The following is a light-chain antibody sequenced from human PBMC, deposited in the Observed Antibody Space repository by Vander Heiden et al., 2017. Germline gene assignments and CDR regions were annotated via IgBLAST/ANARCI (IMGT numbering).Light chain of an antibody. V-gene: IGKV1-5*03. CDR1: QSFSTW. CDR3: QQYDTYPIT. Sequence: DIHMTPSPSPLSASVGDRVTITCRASQSFSTWLAWYQQKPGKAPKLLIYKASTLESGVPSRFSGSGSGTEFTLTISSLQPDDFATYYCQQYDTYPITFGQGTRLEIK. CDR2: KAS. J-gene: IGKJ5*01.